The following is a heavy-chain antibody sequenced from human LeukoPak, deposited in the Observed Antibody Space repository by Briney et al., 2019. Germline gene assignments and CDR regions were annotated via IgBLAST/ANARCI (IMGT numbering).Heavy chain of an antibody. CDR2: ISCDGSNK. D-gene: IGHD5-18*01. CDR1: GFTFSSYA. J-gene: IGHJ3*02. V-gene: IGHV3-30*04. CDR3: ARARGYSYGIDAFDI. Sequence: GRSLRLSCAAPGFTFSSYAMHWVRQAPGKGLEWVAVISCDGSNKYYADSVKGRFTISRDNSKNTLYLQMNSLRAEDTAVYYCARARGYSYGIDAFDIWGQGTMVTVSS.